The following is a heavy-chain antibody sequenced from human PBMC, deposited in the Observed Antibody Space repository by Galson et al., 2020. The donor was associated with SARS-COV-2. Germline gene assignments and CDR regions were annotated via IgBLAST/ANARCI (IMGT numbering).Heavy chain of an antibody. V-gene: IGHV5-10-1*01. Sequence: GESLKISCKGSGYSFTSYWISWVRQMPGKGLEWLGRIDPSDSYTNYSPSFQGHVTISADKSISTAYLQWSSLKASDTAMYYCARQEKKITMVRGVINYWGQGTLVTVSS. J-gene: IGHJ4*02. CDR1: GYSFTSYW. CDR2: IDPSDSYT. CDR3: ARQEKKITMVRGVINY. D-gene: IGHD3-10*01.